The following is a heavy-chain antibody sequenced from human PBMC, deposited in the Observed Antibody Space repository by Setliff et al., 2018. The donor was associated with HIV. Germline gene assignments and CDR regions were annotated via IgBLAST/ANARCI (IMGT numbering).Heavy chain of an antibody. Sequence: SETLSLTCTVSGGSVSDTSYYWGWIRQPTGKGLEWIGTIYYSGSTQYSPSFRSRVTISVDTSKNQFSLKVISVTAADTAVYYCVRMEATRPPRGLDYWGQGTLVTVS. CDR3: VRMEATRPPRGLDY. D-gene: IGHD6-6*01. V-gene: IGHV4-39*01. CDR1: GGSVSDTSYY. J-gene: IGHJ4*02. CDR2: IYYSGST.